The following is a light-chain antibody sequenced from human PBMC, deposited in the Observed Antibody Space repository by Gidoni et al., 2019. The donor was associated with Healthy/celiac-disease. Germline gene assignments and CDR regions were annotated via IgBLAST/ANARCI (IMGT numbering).Light chain of an antibody. Sequence: EIVLTPSPGPLSLSPGERATLSCRASHSVSSSYLAWYQQKPGQAPRLLIYGASSRATGIPDRFSGSGSGTDFTLTISRLEPGDFAVYYCQQYGSSPGFTFGGGTKVEIK. V-gene: IGKV3-20*01. CDR3: QQYGSSPGFT. CDR2: GAS. CDR1: HSVSSSY. J-gene: IGKJ4*01.